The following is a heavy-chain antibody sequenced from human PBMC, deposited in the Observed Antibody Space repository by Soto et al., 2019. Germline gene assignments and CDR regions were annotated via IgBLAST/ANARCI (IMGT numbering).Heavy chain of an antibody. D-gene: IGHD3-3*01. CDR3: VTSLNYDFWRDGGRHYYFDY. V-gene: IGHV4-4*02. CDR2: IYHSGST. CDR1: GGSISSSYW. Sequence: SETLSLTCAVSGGSISSSYWWNWVRQPPGKGLEWIGKIYHSGSTNYNPSLKNRVTISVDKSNNQFSLRLSSVTAADTAVYFCVTSLNYDFWRDGGRHYYFDYWGQGALVTVSS. J-gene: IGHJ4*02.